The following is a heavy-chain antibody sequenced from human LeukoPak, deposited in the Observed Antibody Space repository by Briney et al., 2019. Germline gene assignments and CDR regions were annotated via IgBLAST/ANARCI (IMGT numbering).Heavy chain of an antibody. CDR2: IKQDGSEK. J-gene: IGHJ4*02. Sequence: GGSLRLSCAASGFTFSSYWMSWVHQAPGKGLEWVANIKQDGSEKYYVDSVKGRFTISRDNAKNSLYLQMNSLRAEDTAIYYCARDPFVQLERLFFYLDYWGQGTLVTVSS. CDR1: GFTFSSYW. V-gene: IGHV3-7*03. CDR3: ARDPFVQLERLFFYLDY. D-gene: IGHD1-1*01.